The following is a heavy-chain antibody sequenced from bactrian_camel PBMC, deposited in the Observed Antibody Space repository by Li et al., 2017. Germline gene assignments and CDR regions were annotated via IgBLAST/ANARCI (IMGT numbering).Heavy chain of an antibody. CDR1: KYVYTSNC. CDR2: IHSGGGP. J-gene: IGHJ4*01. D-gene: IGHD6*01. V-gene: IGHV3S53*01. CDR3: AAWAFSVCTVATGLSMNQW. Sequence: HVQLVESGGGSVQAGGSLRLSCAVSKYVYTSNCIGWFRQSPGKEREGVAAIHSGGGPTYADSVKGRFTISQDNAENTVYLQMNNLKPEDTGMYYCAAWAFSVCTVATGLSMNQWWGQGTQVTVS.